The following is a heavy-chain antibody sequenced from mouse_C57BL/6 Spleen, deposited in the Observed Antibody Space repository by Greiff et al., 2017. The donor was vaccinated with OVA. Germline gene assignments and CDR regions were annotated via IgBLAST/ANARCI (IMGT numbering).Heavy chain of an antibody. J-gene: IGHJ2*01. D-gene: IGHD2-4*01. Sequence: QVQLQQSGAELVRPGTSVKVSCKASGYAFTNYLIEWVKQRPGQGLEWIGVINPGSGGTNYNEKFKGKAPLTADKSSSTAYMQLSSLTSEDSAVYFCARSEYDSFDYWGQGTTLTVSS. CDR1: GYAFTNYL. V-gene: IGHV1-54*01. CDR3: ARSEYDSFDY. CDR2: INPGSGGT.